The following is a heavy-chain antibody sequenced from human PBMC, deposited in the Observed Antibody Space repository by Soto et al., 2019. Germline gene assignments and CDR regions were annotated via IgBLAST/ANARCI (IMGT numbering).Heavy chain of an antibody. CDR2: ISSSSSYI. CDR3: ARVGIAAAVDI. V-gene: IGHV3-21*01. D-gene: IGHD6-13*01. J-gene: IGHJ3*02. Sequence: GGSLRLSCAASGFTFSSYSMNWVRQAPGKGLGWVSSISSSSSYIYYADSVKGRFTISRDNAKNSLYLQMNSLRAEDTAVYYCARVGIAAAVDIWGQGTMVTVSS. CDR1: GFTFSSYS.